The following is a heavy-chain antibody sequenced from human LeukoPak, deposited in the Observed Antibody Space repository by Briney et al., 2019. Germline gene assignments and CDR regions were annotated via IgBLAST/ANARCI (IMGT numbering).Heavy chain of an antibody. CDR3: ASTRPGYSSGWYRGSWFDP. V-gene: IGHV4-34*01. D-gene: IGHD6-19*01. J-gene: IGHJ5*02. CDR1: GGSISSYY. CDR2: INHSGST. Sequence: SETLSLTCTVSGGSISSYYWSWIRQPPGKGLEWIGEINHSGSTNYNPSLKSRVTISVDTSKNQFSLKLSSVTAADTAVYYCASTRPGYSSGWYRGSWFDPWGQGTLVTVSS.